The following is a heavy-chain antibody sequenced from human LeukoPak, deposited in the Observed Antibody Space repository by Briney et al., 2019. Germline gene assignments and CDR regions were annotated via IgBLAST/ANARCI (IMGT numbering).Heavy chain of an antibody. V-gene: IGHV1-18*01. J-gene: IGHJ6*03. CDR3: ASLGMVTTGYYYYMDV. CDR2: ISAYNGNT. D-gene: IGHD2-21*02. CDR1: GYTFTSYG. Sequence: ASVKVSCKASGYTFTSYGISWVRQAPGQGLERVGWISAYNGNTNYAQKLQGRVTMTTDTSTSTAYMELRSLRSDDTAVYYCASLGMVTTGYYYYMDVWGKGTTVTVSS.